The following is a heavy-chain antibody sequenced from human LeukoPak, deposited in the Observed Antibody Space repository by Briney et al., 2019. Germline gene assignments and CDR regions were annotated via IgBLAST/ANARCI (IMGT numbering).Heavy chain of an antibody. CDR3: ARGGQWLASN. Sequence: ASVKVSCKPSGYTFTSYDINWVRQAPGQGLEWMGWMNPNSGNTGYAQKFQGRVTMTRNTSISTAHMELSSLRSGDTAVYYCARGGQWLASNWGQGTLVTVSS. CDR2: MNPNSGNT. J-gene: IGHJ4*02. D-gene: IGHD6-19*01. CDR1: GYTFTSYD. V-gene: IGHV1-8*01.